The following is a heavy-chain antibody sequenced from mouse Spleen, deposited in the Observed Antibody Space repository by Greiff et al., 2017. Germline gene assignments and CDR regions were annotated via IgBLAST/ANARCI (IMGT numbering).Heavy chain of an antibody. J-gene: IGHJ4*01. CDR2: IDPANGNT. CDR3: ARSRYYGNYEDYAMDY. D-gene: IGHD2-1*01. V-gene: IGHV14-3*02. Sequence: EVQLQQSGAELVKPGASVKLSCTASGFNIKDTYMHWVKQRPEQGLEWIGRIDPANGNTKYDPKFQGKATITADTSSNTAYLQLSSLTSEDTAVYYCARSRYYGNYEDYAMDYWGQGTSVTVSS. CDR1: GFNIKDTY.